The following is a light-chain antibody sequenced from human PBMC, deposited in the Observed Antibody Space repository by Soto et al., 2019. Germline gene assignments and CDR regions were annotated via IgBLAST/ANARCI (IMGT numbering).Light chain of an antibody. CDR1: QGISTF. V-gene: IGKV1-27*01. Sequence: DIQMTQSPSSLSASDGDRVTITCRASQGISTFLAWYQQKPGKVPKLLIYGSSTLQSGVPSRFSGSGSGTDFTLTISSLQPEDVATYYCQKYDSDPRTFGQGTKVDSK. J-gene: IGKJ1*01. CDR2: GSS. CDR3: QKYDSDPRT.